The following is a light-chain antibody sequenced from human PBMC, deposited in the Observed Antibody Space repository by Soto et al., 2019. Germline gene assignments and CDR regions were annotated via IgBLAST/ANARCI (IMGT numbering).Light chain of an antibody. V-gene: IGKV3-20*01. CDR2: GAS. CDR1: QSVSSSY. CDR3: QQYGSSQT. Sequence: EIVLTQSPGTLSLSPGERATLSCRASQSVSSSYLAWYQQKPGQAPRLLIYGASSRATGIPDRFSGSGSGTDFTLTISRLEPEDVAVDYCQQYGSSQTFGQGPKVEIK. J-gene: IGKJ1*01.